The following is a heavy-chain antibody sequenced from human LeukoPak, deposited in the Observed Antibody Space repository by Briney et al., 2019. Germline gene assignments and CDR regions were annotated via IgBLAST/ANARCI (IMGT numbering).Heavy chain of an antibody. V-gene: IGHV4-59*12. J-gene: IGHJ5*02. CDR3: ARDSGTTGEVKFDP. CDR1: GGSISSGY. Sequence: SETLSLTCTVSGGSISSGYWSWIRQPPGKGLEWIGYIYYSGSTNYNPSLKSRVTISVDTSKNQFSLKLRSVTAADTAVYYCARDSGTTGEVKFDPWGQGILVTVSS. D-gene: IGHD3-10*01. CDR2: IYYSGST.